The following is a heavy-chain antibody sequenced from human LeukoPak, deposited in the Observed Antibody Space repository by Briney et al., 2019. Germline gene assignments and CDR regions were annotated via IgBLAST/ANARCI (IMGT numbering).Heavy chain of an antibody. D-gene: IGHD3-16*01. V-gene: IGHV3-7*01. J-gene: IGHJ4*02. CDR1: GFSIRSSW. CDR2: MNEDGSVT. CDR3: ARDPAWGAIDY. Sequence: GGSLRLSCAVSGFSIRSSWMSWVRQTPGKGLEWVADMNEDGSVTGYADSVKGRFTVSRDNAKNSVDLQMSSLRAEDTAVYYCARDPAWGAIDYWGQGTLVTVSS.